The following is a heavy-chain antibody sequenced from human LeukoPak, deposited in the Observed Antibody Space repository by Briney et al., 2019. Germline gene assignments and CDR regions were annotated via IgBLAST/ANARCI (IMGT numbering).Heavy chain of an antibody. CDR1: GYTFTGSY. J-gene: IGHJ4*02. CDR2: LRTNNGAT. Sequence: ASVKVSCKASGYTFTGSYIHWVPQAPGQGLEWMGRLRTNNGATNYPQKLQGRVTMTRDTSIPTAHMELTRLTSDDTAVYYCARCGQPPGWGQGTLVTVSS. D-gene: IGHD2-21*01. CDR3: ARCGQPPG. V-gene: IGHV1-2*06.